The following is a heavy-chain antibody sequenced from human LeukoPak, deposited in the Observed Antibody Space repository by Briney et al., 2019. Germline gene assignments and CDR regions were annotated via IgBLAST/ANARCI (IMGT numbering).Heavy chain of an antibody. Sequence: GGSLRLSCAASEFTFSNYDMHWVRQATGRGLEWVSTIDTAGNTWYPDSVKGRFTISRENAKNSLNLQMNSLRVGDTAVYYCARAKMPGIQIAGRVNYFDSWGQGTLVTVSA. D-gene: IGHD6-13*01. V-gene: IGHV3-13*01. CDR3: ARAKMPGIQIAGRVNYFDS. CDR1: EFTFSNYD. J-gene: IGHJ4*02. CDR2: IDTAGNT.